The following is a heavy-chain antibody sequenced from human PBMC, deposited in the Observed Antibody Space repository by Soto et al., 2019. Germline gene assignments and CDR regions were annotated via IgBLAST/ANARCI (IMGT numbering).Heavy chain of an antibody. V-gene: IGHV1-8*01. CDR1: GYTFTSYD. J-gene: IGHJ6*01. CDR3: ARVGKRWLQLYYYYGMAV. D-gene: IGHD5-12*01. Sequence: GASVKVSCEASGYTFTSYDINWVRQATGQGLEWMGWMNPNSGNTCYAQKFQGRVTMTRNTSISTAYMELSSLRSEDTAVYYCARVGKRWLQLYYYYGMAVWGQGTTVTV. CDR2: MNPNSGNT.